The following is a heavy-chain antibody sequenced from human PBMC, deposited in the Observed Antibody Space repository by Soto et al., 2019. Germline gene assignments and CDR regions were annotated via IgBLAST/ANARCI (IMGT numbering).Heavy chain of an antibody. D-gene: IGHD5-12*01. CDR2: IIPTLGIA. Sequence: QVQLVQSGAEVKKPGSSVKVSCKASGDTFSSYTITWVRQAPGQGLEWMGRIIPTLGIANYAQKFQGRVTITADKSTTTAYMELRSLRSEDTAVYYCARGGDGYTYDYWGQGTLVTVSS. J-gene: IGHJ4*02. CDR3: ARGGDGYTYDY. CDR1: GDTFSSYT. V-gene: IGHV1-69*04.